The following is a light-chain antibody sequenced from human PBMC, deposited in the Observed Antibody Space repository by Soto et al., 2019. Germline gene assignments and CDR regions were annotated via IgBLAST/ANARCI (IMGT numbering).Light chain of an antibody. CDR1: SSDVGGYNY. V-gene: IGLV2-14*01. CDR3: PSYTSSSTYV. J-gene: IGLJ1*01. Sequence: QSVLTQPASVSGSPGQSIAISCIGTSSDVGGYNYVSWYQQHPGKAPKLMIYDVSNRPSGASDRFSGSKSGNTASLTISGFQLEDGADYYCPSYTSSSTYVFGTGTKVTVL. CDR2: DVS.